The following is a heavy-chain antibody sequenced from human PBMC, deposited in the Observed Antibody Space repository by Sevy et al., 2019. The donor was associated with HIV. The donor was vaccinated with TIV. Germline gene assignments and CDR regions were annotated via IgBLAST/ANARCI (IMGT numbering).Heavy chain of an antibody. CDR3: VNFGIGPYATAGWKCFDI. V-gene: IGHV3-23*01. CDR2: ASESGRRK. CDR1: GFTFDNFI. D-gene: IGHD2-8*02. J-gene: IGHJ4*03. Sequence: GGSLRLSCAASGFTFDNFIMSWVRQAPGRGLQWVSGASESGRRKMYADSVEGRFTISRDNSKNMVHLQLNSLRVEDTAIDYCVNFGIGPYATAGWKCFDIWGLGTLVTVSS.